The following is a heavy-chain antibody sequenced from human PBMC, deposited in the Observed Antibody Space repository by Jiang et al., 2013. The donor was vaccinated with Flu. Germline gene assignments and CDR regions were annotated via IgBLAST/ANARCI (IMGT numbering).Heavy chain of an antibody. Sequence: LLKPSETLSLTCAVYGGSFSGYYWSWIRQPPGKGLEWIGEINHSGSTNYNPSLKSRVTISVDTSKNQFSLKLSSVTAADTAVHYCARGYDILTGYYLFDYWGQGTLVTVSS. CDR2: INHSGST. CDR1: GGSFSGYY. J-gene: IGHJ4*02. D-gene: IGHD3-9*01. V-gene: IGHV4-34*01. CDR3: ARGYDILTGYYLFDY.